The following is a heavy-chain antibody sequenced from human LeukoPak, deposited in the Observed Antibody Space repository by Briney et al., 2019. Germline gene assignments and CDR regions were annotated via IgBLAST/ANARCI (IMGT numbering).Heavy chain of an antibody. Sequence: PSETLSLTCTVSGGSISSYYWSWIRQPPGKGLEWIGYIYYSGSTNYNPSLKSQVTISVDTSKNQFSLKLSSVTAADTAVYYCARLHDPSTYYYYYGMDVWGQGTTVTVSS. D-gene: IGHD2-2*01. CDR3: ARLHDPSTYYYYYGMDV. J-gene: IGHJ6*02. V-gene: IGHV4-59*08. CDR1: GGSISSYY. CDR2: IYYSGST.